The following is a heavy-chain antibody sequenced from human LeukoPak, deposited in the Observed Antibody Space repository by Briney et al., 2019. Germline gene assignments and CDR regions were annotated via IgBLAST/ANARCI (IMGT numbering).Heavy chain of an antibody. V-gene: IGHV3-74*01. CDR3: ARGAYKPFDY. CDR1: GFTFSSYW. J-gene: IGHJ4*02. D-gene: IGHD5-24*01. CDR2: INSGGSST. Sequence: HTGRSLRLSWAASGFTFSSYWMQRVRQAPGKGLLWVSRINSGGSSTNYADSVKGRFTISRDNAKNSLYLQINILRAEDTPGFYWARGAYKPFDYWGQGTLVTVSS.